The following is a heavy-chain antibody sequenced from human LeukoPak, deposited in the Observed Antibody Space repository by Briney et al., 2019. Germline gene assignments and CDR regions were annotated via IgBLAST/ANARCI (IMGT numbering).Heavy chain of an antibody. D-gene: IGHD3-16*01. CDR1: GGTFSSYA. V-gene: IGHV1-69*06. CDR3: ARVGSQVRRPDYYYYYMDV. CDR2: IIPIFGTA. J-gene: IGHJ6*03. Sequence: ASVKVSCKASGGTFSSYAISWVRQAPGQGLEWMGGIIPIFGTANYAQKFQGRVTITADKSTSTAYMELSSLRSEDTAVYYCARVGSQVRRPDYYYYYMDVWGKGTTVTVSS.